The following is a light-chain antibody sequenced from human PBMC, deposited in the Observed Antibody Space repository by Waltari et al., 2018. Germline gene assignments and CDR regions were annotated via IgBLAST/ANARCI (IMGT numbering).Light chain of an antibody. CDR1: RAIANN. J-gene: IGKJ2*01. Sequence: EIVLTQSPATLSVSPGGGATLSCRASRAIANNVAWYQQRPGQPLRLLIFDASTRAPGIPERFSGSWSGPEFTLTISSLQSEDSAVYFCQQFNTGYSFGQGTKLEI. CDR2: DAS. V-gene: IGKV3-15*01. CDR3: QQFNTGYS.